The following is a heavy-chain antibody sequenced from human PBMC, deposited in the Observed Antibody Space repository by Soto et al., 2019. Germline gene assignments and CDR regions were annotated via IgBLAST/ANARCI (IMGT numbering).Heavy chain of an antibody. CDR1: GYTFTSYG. CDR2: ISAYNGNT. D-gene: IGHD3-3*01. CDR3: ARDLLVLRFLEWLPPGYYYYGMDV. V-gene: IGHV1-18*04. Sequence: VASVKVSCKASGYTFTSYGISWVRQAPGQGLEWMGWISAYNGNTNYAQKLQGRVTMTTDTSTSTAYMELRSLRSDDTAVYYCARDLLVLRFLEWLPPGYYYYGMDVWGQGTTVTVSS. J-gene: IGHJ6*02.